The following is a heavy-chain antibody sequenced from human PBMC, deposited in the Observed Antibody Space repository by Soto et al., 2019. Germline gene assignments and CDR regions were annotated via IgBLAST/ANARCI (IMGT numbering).Heavy chain of an antibody. CDR1: GYTFTTYG. CDR3: AKDKRPTFYYNGMDV. CDR2: ISPYNDNT. Sequence: ASVKVSCKASGYTFTTYGVNWVRQAPGQGLEWMGWISPYNDNTNYARKFQGRVTLTTDTSANTAYMELRSLTFDDTAIYYCAKDKRPTFYYNGMDVWGQGTTVTVSS. V-gene: IGHV1-18*04. J-gene: IGHJ6*02.